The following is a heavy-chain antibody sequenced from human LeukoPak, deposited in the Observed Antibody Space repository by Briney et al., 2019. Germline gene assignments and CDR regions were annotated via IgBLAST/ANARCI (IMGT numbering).Heavy chain of an antibody. V-gene: IGHV3-53*01. CDR2: IYSGGST. J-gene: IGHJ4*02. D-gene: IGHD2-8*01. CDR1: GFTVSSNY. Sequence: GGSLRLSCAASGFTVSSNYMSWVRQAPGKGLEWVSVIYSGGSTYYADSVKGRFTVSRDNSKNTLYLQMNSLRAEDTAVYYCARVQGVDGDYVDYWGQGTLVTVSS. CDR3: ARVQGVDGDYVDY.